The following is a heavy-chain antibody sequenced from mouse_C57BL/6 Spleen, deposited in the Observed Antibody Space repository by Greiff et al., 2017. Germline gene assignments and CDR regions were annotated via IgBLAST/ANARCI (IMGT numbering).Heavy chain of an antibody. CDR1: GFNIKDYY. V-gene: IGHV14-2*01. CDR3: ASRGYSNPYALDY. Sequence: EVKLMESGAELVKPGASVKLSCTASGFNIKDYYMHWVKQRTEQGLEWIGRIDPEDGETKYAPKFQGKATITADTSTNTAYLQLSSLTSEDTAVYYCASRGYSNPYALDYWGQGTSVTVSS. J-gene: IGHJ4*01. D-gene: IGHD2-5*01. CDR2: IDPEDGET.